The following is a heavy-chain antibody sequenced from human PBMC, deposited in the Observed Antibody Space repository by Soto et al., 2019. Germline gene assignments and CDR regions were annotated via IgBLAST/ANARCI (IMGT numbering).Heavy chain of an antibody. J-gene: IGHJ4*02. CDR2: ISAHNGIT. Sequence: QVQLVQSGAELKEPGASVKVSCKASGYIFTKHGFSWMRQAPGQGLEWMGWISAHNGITNYAQNLQDRITVTTDTSTSTAYMELRSLRPEDTAIYYCARVYGYGYGHFDFWGQGSLVTVSS. D-gene: IGHD5-18*01. CDR3: ARVYGYGYGHFDF. CDR1: GYIFTKHG. V-gene: IGHV1-18*01.